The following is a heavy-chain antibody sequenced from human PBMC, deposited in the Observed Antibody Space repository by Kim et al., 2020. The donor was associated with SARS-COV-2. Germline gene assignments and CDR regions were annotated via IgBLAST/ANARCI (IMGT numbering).Heavy chain of an antibody. D-gene: IGHD1-7*01. CDR3: ARARGELIGGGVDP. CDR2: IYYSGST. V-gene: IGHV4-59*01. J-gene: IGHJ5*02. CDR1: GGSINSYY. Sequence: SETLSLTCTVSGGSINSYYWSWIRQPPEKGLEWIGYIYYSGSTNYNPSLKSRVTISVDTSKNQFSLKLNSVTAADTAVYYCARARGELIGGGVDPWGQGTLVTVSS.